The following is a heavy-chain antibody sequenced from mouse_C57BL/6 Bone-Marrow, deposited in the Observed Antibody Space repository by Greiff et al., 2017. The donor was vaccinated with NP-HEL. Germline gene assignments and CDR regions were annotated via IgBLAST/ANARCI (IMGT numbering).Heavy chain of an antibody. CDR2: IWSGGST. Sequence: VQLQQSGPGLVQPSQSLSITCTVSGFSLTSYGVHWVRQSPGKGLEWLGVIWSGGSTDSNAAFISRLSISKDNSKSQVFFKMNSLQADDTAIYYCARAYGSPYWYFDVWGTVTTVTVAS. J-gene: IGHJ1*03. CDR3: ARAYGSPYWYFDV. CDR1: GFSLTSYG. V-gene: IGHV2-2*01. D-gene: IGHD1-1*01.